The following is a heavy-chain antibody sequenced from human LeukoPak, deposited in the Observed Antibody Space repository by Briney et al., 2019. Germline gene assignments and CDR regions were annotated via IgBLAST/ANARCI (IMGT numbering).Heavy chain of an antibody. CDR3: AVSNGGYGP. CDR2: INSDGTTT. Sequence: GGSLRLSCASSAFNFIAYWMHWVRQDPRQGLLWVARINSDGTTTNYADSVKGRFTISRDNAKNTLFLQMNSLRAEDTAVYFCAVSNGGYGPWGQGALVTVSS. D-gene: IGHD5-12*01. CDR1: AFNFIAYW. J-gene: IGHJ5*02. V-gene: IGHV3-74*01.